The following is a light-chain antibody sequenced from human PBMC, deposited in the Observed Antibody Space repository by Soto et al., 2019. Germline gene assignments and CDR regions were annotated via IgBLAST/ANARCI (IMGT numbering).Light chain of an antibody. Sequence: IQMTQSPSTLSGSVGDRVTITCRASQSISNWLAWYQQKPGTAPKLLIYAASSLQSGVPSRFSGSGSGTDFTLTINSLQPEDFATYYCLQDYNYPWTFGQGTKVDIK. J-gene: IGKJ1*01. V-gene: IGKV1-6*01. CDR1: QSISNW. CDR2: AAS. CDR3: LQDYNYPWT.